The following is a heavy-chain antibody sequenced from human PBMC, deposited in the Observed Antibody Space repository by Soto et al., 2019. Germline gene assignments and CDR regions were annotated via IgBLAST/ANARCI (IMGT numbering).Heavy chain of an antibody. J-gene: IGHJ4*02. CDR1: GFTFTRYS. CDR2: ISSTTNYI. CDR3: ARESEDLASNFDY. Sequence: GGSLRLSCAASGFTFTRYSMNWVRQAPGKGLEWVSSISSTTNYIYYADAMKGRFTVSRDNAKNSVYLDMNSLSAEDTAVYYCARESEDLASNFDYWGQGTLVTVSS. V-gene: IGHV3-21*01.